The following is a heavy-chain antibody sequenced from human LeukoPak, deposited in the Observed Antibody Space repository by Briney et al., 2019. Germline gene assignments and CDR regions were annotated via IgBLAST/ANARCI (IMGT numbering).Heavy chain of an antibody. J-gene: IGHJ4*02. CDR1: GFTFSSYG. D-gene: IGHD6-13*01. V-gene: IGHV3-30*18. Sequence: PGGSLRLSCAASGFTFSSYGMHWVRQAPGKGLEWVAVISYDGSNKYYADSVKGRFTISRDNSKNTLFLQMNSLRAEDTAVYYCAKDSLPYSSSWYDYWGQGTLVTVSS. CDR2: ISYDGSNK. CDR3: AKDSLPYSSSWYDY.